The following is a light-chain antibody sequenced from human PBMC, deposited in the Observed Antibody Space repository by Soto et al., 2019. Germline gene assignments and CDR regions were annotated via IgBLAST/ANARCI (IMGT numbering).Light chain of an antibody. CDR2: DAS. V-gene: IGKV1-5*01. Sequence: DIQMTQSPSSLSASVGDRVTITCRASQGISTYLNWYHQKPGKAPKLLIYDASNLESGVPSIFSGSGSGTEFTLTISSLQPDDFATYYCQHYNSYSEAFGQGTKVDIK. J-gene: IGKJ1*01. CDR1: QGISTY. CDR3: QHYNSYSEA.